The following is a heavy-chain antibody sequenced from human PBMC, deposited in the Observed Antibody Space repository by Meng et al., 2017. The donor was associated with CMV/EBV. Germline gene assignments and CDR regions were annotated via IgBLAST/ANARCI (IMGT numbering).Heavy chain of an antibody. CDR1: GFTFSSYA. Sequence: GESLKISCAASGFTFSSYAMHWARQAPGKGLEWVAVISYDGSNKYYADSVKGRFTISRDNSKNTLYLQMNSLRDEDTAVYYCARTPVADTAMVHYYYYGMDVWGQGTTVTVSS. CDR3: ARTPVADTAMVHYYYYGMDV. J-gene: IGHJ6*02. V-gene: IGHV3-30-3*01. CDR2: ISYDGSNK. D-gene: IGHD5-18*01.